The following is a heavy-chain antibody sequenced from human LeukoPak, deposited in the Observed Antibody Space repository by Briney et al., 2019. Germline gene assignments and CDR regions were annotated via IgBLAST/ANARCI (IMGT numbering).Heavy chain of an antibody. CDR1: GGSISRYY. CDR3: ARGYRFTHYYDSSGYPTPLLFDAFDI. V-gene: IGHV4-34*01. CDR2: INHSGST. Sequence: SETLSLTCTVSGGSISRYYWSWIRQPPGKGLEWIGEINHSGSTNYNPSLKSRVTISVDTSKNQFSLKLSSVTAADTAVYYCARGYRFTHYYDSSGYPTPLLFDAFDIWGQGTMVTVSS. D-gene: IGHD3-22*01. J-gene: IGHJ3*02.